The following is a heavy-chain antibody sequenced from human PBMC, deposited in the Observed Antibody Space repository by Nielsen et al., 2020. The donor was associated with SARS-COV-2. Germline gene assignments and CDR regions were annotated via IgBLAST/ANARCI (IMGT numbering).Heavy chain of an antibody. CDR1: GFTFSSYA. V-gene: IGHV3-23*01. CDR2: ISASGGST. D-gene: IGHD1-26*01. Sequence: GGSLRLSCAASGFTFSSYAMNWVRQAPGKGLEWVSVISASGGSTHYADSVKGRFTISRDNSKNTLFLQMNSLRAEDTAVYYCAKDPVYSGSHGAGLFVGYWGQGTLVTVSS. CDR3: AKDPVYSGSHGAGLFVGY. J-gene: IGHJ4*02.